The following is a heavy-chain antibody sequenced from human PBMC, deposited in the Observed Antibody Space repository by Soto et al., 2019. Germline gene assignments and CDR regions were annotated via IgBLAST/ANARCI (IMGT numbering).Heavy chain of an antibody. V-gene: IGHV3-13*01. CDR3: ARGRHSGRGPYDSSGYSDY. Sequence: GGSLRLSCAASGFTFSSYDMHWVRQATGKGLEWVSAIGTAGDTYYPGSVKGRFTISRENAKNSLYLQMNSLRAEDTAVYYCARGRHSGRGPYDSSGYSDYWGQGTLVTVSS. CDR2: IGTAGDT. D-gene: IGHD3-22*01. J-gene: IGHJ4*02. CDR1: GFTFSSYD.